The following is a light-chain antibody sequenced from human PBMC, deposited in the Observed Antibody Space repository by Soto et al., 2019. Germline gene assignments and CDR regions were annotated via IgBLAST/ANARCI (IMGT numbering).Light chain of an antibody. J-gene: IGKJ1*01. CDR1: QTVNAW. Sequence: DIQMTQSPSTLSASLGDRVTITCRASQTVNAWLAWYQHKPGKAPKPLIYDASSLESGVPARFSGSGSGTEFILTISSLQPDDVGNYYCQQYNTHSGTFGQGTKVE. V-gene: IGKV1-5*01. CDR3: QQYNTHSGT. CDR2: DAS.